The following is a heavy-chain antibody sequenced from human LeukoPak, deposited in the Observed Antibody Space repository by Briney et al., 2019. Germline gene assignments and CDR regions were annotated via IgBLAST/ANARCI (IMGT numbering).Heavy chain of an antibody. V-gene: IGHV4-34*01. CDR2: INHSGST. CDR3: ARLRYCTNGVCP. Sequence: GSLRLSCTGSGFTFGDYVMNWVRQPPGKGLEWIGEINHSGSTNYNPSLKSRVTISVDTSKNQFSLKLSSVTAADTAVYYCARLRYCTNGVCPWGQGTLVTVSS. D-gene: IGHD2-8*01. CDR1: GFTFGDYV. J-gene: IGHJ5*02.